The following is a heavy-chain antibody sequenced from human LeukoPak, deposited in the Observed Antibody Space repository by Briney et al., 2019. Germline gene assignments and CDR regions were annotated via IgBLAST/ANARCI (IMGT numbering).Heavy chain of an antibody. CDR1: GGSVSISSYF. Sequence: SETLSLTCNASGGSVSISSYFWGWIRQPPGKGLEWIGSIYYSGNTYYNPSLKSRVTISIDTSKNQFSLRLTSVTAADTAVYYCATVAMEDWYFDLWGRGTLVTVSS. V-gene: IGHV4-39*01. J-gene: IGHJ2*01. CDR3: ATVAMEDWYFDL. CDR2: IYYSGNT. D-gene: IGHD5-18*01.